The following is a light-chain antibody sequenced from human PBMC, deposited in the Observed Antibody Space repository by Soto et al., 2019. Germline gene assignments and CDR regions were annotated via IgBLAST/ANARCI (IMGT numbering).Light chain of an antibody. CDR2: AAS. V-gene: IGKV1-39*01. J-gene: IGKJ2*01. Sequence: DIQMTQSPSTLPASVGDRVTITCRGSQSISSYLNWYQQKPGKAPKLLIYAASSLQSGVPSRFSGSGSGTDFTLTISSLQPEDFATYYCHQSYSTPMYTFGQGTKLEIK. CDR1: QSISSY. CDR3: HQSYSTPMYT.